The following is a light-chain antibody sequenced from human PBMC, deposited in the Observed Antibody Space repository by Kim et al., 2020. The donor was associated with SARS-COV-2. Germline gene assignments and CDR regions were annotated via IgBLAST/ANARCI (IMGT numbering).Light chain of an antibody. CDR2: DTS. CDR1: QGINNY. Sequence: ASAGDRVTITCRASQGINNYLSWYQQKPGKAPKLLIHDTSKLETRVPSRFSGSGSGTDFTLTISSLQPEDIGTYYCQQYDSHPITFGQGTRLEIK. CDR3: QQYDSHPIT. J-gene: IGKJ5*01. V-gene: IGKV1-33*01.